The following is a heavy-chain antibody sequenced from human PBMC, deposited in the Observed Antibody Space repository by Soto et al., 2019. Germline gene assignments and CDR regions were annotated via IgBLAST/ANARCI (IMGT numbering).Heavy chain of an antibody. Sequence: SETLSLTCAVYGGSFSGYYWSWIGQPPGKGLEWIGEINHSGSTNYNPSLKSRVTISVDTSKNQFSLKLSSVTAADTAVYYCASLGDYVASYNWFDPWGQGTLVTVSS. CDR2: INHSGST. CDR3: ASLGDYVASYNWFDP. J-gene: IGHJ5*02. D-gene: IGHD4-17*01. V-gene: IGHV4-34*01. CDR1: GGSFSGYY.